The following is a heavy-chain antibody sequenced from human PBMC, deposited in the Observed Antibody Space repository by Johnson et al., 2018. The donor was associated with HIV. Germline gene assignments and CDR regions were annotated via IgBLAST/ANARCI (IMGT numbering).Heavy chain of an antibody. CDR3: ARDGPSTGLGPDAFDI. D-gene: IGHD6-19*01. Sequence: QVQLVESGGGVVQPGESLRLSCAASGFTFANYGMHWVRQAPGKGLEWVAFTAHDESITHYADSVNGRFTLSRDNSKSSLYLQMNSLRAEDTAVYYCARDGPSTGLGPDAFDIWGQGTMVTVSS. CDR1: GFTFANYG. CDR2: TAHDESIT. J-gene: IGHJ3*02. V-gene: IGHV3-33*05.